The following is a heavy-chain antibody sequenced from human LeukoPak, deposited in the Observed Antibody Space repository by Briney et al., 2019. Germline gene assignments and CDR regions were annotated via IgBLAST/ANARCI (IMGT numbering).Heavy chain of an antibody. CDR3: ASARWELHPRFDY. Sequence: ASVKVSCKASGGTFSSYAISWVRQAPGQGLEWMGWINPNSGGTNYAQKFQGRVTMTRDTSISTAYMELSRLRSDDTAVYYCASARWELHPRFDYWGQGALVTVSS. V-gene: IGHV1-2*02. CDR1: GGTFSSYA. D-gene: IGHD2-15*01. CDR2: INPNSGGT. J-gene: IGHJ4*02.